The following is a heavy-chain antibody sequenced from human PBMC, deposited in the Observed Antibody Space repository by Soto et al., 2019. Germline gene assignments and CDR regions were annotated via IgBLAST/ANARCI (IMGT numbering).Heavy chain of an antibody. D-gene: IGHD6-13*01. J-gene: IGHJ5*01. V-gene: IGHV1-69*13. Sequence: SVKVSCKASGGTFSRYAINWVRQAPGQGLEWMGGIIPMFGTTNYAQKFKGRVTITADESTSTVYMELNTLRSEDAAVYYCARASIHGSSWYFWFDPWGQGTLVTVSS. CDR1: GGTFSRYA. CDR2: IIPMFGTT. CDR3: ARASIHGSSWYFWFDP.